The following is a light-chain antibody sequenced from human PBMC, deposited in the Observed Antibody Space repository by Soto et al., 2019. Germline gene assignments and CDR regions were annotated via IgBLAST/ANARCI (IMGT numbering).Light chain of an antibody. V-gene: IGKV3-15*01. CDR1: HSIRTT. Sequence: EMVMTQSPATLSVSPGERATLSCRASHSIRTTVAWYQQRPGQTPRLLIYGASTRATGVPARFSGGGSGTDFTLTVTRLQSEDFGIYYCQQYADWPTTFGQGTKVDIK. J-gene: IGKJ1*01. CDR3: QQYADWPTT. CDR2: GAS.